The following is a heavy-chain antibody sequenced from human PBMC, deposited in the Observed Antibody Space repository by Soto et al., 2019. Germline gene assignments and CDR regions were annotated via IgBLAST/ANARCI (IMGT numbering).Heavy chain of an antibody. D-gene: IGHD6-19*01. J-gene: IGHJ5*02. CDR3: ARGGYSSGWSGPPWFDP. Sequence: SVKVSCKASGGTFSSYTISWVRQAPGQGLEWMGRIIPILGIANYAQKFQGRVTITADKSTSTAYMELSSLRSEDTAVYYRARGGYSSGWSGPPWFDPWGQGTLVSVSS. CDR1: GGTFSSYT. V-gene: IGHV1-69*02. CDR2: IIPILGIA.